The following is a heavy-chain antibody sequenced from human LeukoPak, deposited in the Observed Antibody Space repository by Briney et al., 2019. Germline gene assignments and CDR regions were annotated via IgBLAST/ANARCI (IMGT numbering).Heavy chain of an antibody. CDR3: TRSLYYYDSSGYYAPGY. CDR2: IRSKAYGGTT. Sequence: SLRLSCTASGFTFGDYAMSWVRQAPGKGLEWVGFIRSKAYGGTTEYAASVKGRFTISRDDSKSIAYLQMNSLKTEDTAVYYCTRSLYYYDSSGYYAPGYWGQGTLVTVSS. CDR1: GFTFGDYA. V-gene: IGHV3-49*04. D-gene: IGHD3-22*01. J-gene: IGHJ4*02.